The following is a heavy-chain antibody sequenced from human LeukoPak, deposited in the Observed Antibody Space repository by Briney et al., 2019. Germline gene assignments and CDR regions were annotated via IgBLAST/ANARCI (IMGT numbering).Heavy chain of an antibody. CDR1: GFTFSSYA. CDR3: AKGYSSGWYYLDY. CDR2: ISGSGGST. D-gene: IGHD6-19*01. Sequence: GGSLRLSCAASGFTFSSYAMSWVRQAPGKGLEWVSAISGSGGSTNYADSVKGRFTISRDTSKNTLYLQMNSLRAEDTAVYYCAKGYSSGWYYLDYWGQGTLVTVSS. J-gene: IGHJ4*02. V-gene: IGHV3-23*01.